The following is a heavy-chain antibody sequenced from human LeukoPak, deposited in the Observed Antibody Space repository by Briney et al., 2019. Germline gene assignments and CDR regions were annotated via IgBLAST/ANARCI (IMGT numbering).Heavy chain of an antibody. CDR3: ARYYDFWSGPPSSVFDI. J-gene: IGHJ3*02. CDR1: GYTFTNYG. Sequence: ASVKVSCKASGYTFTNYGISWVRQAPGQGLEWMGWISGYNGNTNYAQRFQGRVTMTTDTSTSTAYMELRSLRSDDTAVYYCARYYDFWSGPPSSVFDIWGQGTMVTVSS. D-gene: IGHD3-3*01. CDR2: ISGYNGNT. V-gene: IGHV1-18*01.